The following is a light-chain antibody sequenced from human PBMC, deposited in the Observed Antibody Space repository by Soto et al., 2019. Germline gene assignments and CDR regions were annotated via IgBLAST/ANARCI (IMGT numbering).Light chain of an antibody. V-gene: IGKV3-15*01. J-gene: IGKJ4*01. Sequence: EIVMTQSPATLSVSPGERATLSCRASQSVSINLAWYQHKPGQAPRLLIYGASTRATGIPARFSGSWSGTEFTLTISSLQSEDFAVYYCQQYDKWPLTFGGGNMVEI. CDR1: QSVSIN. CDR2: GAS. CDR3: QQYDKWPLT.